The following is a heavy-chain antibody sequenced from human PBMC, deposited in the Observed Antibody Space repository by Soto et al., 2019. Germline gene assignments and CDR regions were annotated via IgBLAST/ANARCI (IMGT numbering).Heavy chain of an antibody. CDR1: GFSLSTSGVG. CDR3: AHSQEQWLGAQFDY. V-gene: IGHV2-5*02. CDR2: IYWDDDK. D-gene: IGHD6-19*01. Sequence: QITLKESGPTLVKPTQTLTLTCTFSGFSLSTSGVGVGWIRQPPGKALEWLALIYWDDDKRYSPSLKSRLTITKDTSKNQVVLTMANMDPVDTATYYCAHSQEQWLGAQFDYWGQGTLVTVSS. J-gene: IGHJ4*02.